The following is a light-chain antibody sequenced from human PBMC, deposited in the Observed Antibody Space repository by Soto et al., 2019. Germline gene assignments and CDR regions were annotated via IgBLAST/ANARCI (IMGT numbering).Light chain of an antibody. Sequence: EIVLTQSPGTLSLSPGERATLSCRASQSVSSSYLDWYQQKPGQAPRLLIYGASSRATGIPDRFSGSGSGTDFTLTISRLEPEDFAVYYCQQSGSSPGTFGQGTKVEIK. J-gene: IGKJ1*01. CDR3: QQSGSSPGT. V-gene: IGKV3-20*01. CDR1: QSVSSSY. CDR2: GAS.